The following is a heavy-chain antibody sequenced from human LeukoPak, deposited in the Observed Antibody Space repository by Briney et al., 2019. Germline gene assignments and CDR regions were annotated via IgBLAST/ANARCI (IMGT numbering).Heavy chain of an antibody. D-gene: IGHD3-10*01. CDR2: IYTSGST. J-gene: IGHJ5*02. Sequence: SEALSLTCRVPGGSISSYYWSSIRQTAGRGLEWIGRIYTSGSTNYNPSLKSRVTMSVDTSKNQFSLKLSSVTAADTAVYYCASSGSYKFSWFDPWGQGTLVTVSS. V-gene: IGHV4-4*07. CDR1: GGSISSYY. CDR3: ASSGSYKFSWFDP.